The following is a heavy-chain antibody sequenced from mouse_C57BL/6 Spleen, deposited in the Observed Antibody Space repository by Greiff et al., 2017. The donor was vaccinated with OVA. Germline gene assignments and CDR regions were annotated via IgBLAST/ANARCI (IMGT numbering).Heavy chain of an antibody. CDR3: ARRTTVVDFDY. V-gene: IGHV1-81*01. CDR1: GYTFTSYG. Sequence: VKLMESGAELARPGASVKLSCKASGYTFTSYGISWVKQRTGQGLEWIGEIYPRSGNTYYNEKFKGKATLTADKSSSTAYMELRSLTSEDSAVYFCARRTTVVDFDYWGQGTTLTVSS. J-gene: IGHJ2*01. CDR2: IYPRSGNT. D-gene: IGHD1-1*01.